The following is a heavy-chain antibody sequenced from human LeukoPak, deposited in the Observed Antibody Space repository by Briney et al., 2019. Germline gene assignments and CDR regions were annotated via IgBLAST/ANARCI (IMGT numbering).Heavy chain of an antibody. CDR1: GFTFSSYW. J-gene: IGHJ5*02. CDR3: ARDDCSSISCYHNWFDP. Sequence: PGGSLRLSCAASGFTFSSYWMSWVRQAPGKGLEWVANIKQDGSEKYYVDSVKGRFTISSDNAKNLLYLQMNSLRAEDTAVYYCARDDCSSISCYHNWFDPWGQGTLVTVSS. V-gene: IGHV3-7*01. CDR2: IKQDGSEK. D-gene: IGHD2-2*01.